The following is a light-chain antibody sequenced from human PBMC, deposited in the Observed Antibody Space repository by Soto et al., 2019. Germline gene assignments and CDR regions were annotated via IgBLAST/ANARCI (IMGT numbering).Light chain of an antibody. CDR2: GAS. Sequence: EIVMTQSPATLSVSPGERATLSCRASQSVSSNLAWYQQKPGQAPRLLIYGASTRATGIPARFSGSGSGTEFTLTISSLQSEDFAVYYCQQYYTSPYTFGQGTKLELK. CDR3: QQYYTSPYT. V-gene: IGKV3-15*01. J-gene: IGKJ2*01. CDR1: QSVSSN.